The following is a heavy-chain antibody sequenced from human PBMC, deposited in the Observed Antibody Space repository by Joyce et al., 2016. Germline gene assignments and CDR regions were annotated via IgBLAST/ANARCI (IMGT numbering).Heavy chain of an antibody. CDR2: IFYSGLT. CDR3: ARGYTSSYYFDH. CDR1: GYSIRSSYW. V-gene: IGHV4-28*01. D-gene: IGHD5-12*01. J-gene: IGHJ4*02. Sequence: QVQLQESGPGLVKPSDTLSLTCDVSGYSIRSSYWWGWVRQPPGRGLEWIAYIFYSGLTYYNPSLKSRVTMSVDTSENQFSLKLSSVTAVDTAVYYCARGYTSSYYFDHWGPGTLVTVSS.